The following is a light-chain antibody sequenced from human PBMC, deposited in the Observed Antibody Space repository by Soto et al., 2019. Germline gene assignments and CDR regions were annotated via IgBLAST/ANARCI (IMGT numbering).Light chain of an antibody. J-gene: IGLJ1*01. CDR1: SRDIGFYND. CDR3: SSYTTISTYV. V-gene: IGLV2-14*03. Sequence: QSALTQRPSVSASPGQSLTISCTGTSRDIGFYNDFSWYQQYPGNAPKLIIFDVSNRPSGVAGRFSGSKSGNTASLTIAGLLPDDGADYYCSSYTTISTYVFGSGTKVTVL. CDR2: DVS.